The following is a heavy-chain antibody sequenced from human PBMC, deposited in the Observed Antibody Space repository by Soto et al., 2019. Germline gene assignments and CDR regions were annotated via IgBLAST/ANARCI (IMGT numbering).Heavy chain of an antibody. Sequence: GASVKVSCKASGGTFSSYAISWVRQAPGQGLEWMGGIIPIFGTANYAQKFQGRVTITADESTSTAYMELSSLRSEDTAVYYCARDTGQPPYFDYWGQGTLVTVSS. CDR1: GGTFSSYA. CDR2: IIPIFGTA. J-gene: IGHJ4*02. V-gene: IGHV1-69*13. CDR3: ARDTGQPPYFDY.